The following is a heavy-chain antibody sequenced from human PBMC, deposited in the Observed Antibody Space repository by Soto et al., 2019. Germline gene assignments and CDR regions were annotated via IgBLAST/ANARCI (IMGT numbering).Heavy chain of an antibody. J-gene: IGHJ4*02. CDR2: ISYDGTNK. CDR1: GFTFSNYA. D-gene: IGHD2-15*01. CDR3: ATAPGRATMVVVAAG. V-gene: IGHV3-30-3*01. Sequence: GGSLRLSCAASGFTFSNYAMHWVRQAPDKGLEWVAIISYDGTNKYHADSVKGRFTISRDNSKNTLYLQMNSLRTEDTAVYYCATAPGRATMVVVAAGWGQGTLVTVSS.